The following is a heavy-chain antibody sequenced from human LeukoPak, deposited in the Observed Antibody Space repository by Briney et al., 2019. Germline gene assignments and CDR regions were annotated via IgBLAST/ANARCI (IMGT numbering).Heavy chain of an antibody. J-gene: IGHJ4*02. CDR1: GYTFTGYY. V-gene: IGHV1-2*02. CDR2: INPNSGGT. D-gene: IGHD1-26*01. Sequence: ASVKVSCKASGYTFTGYYMHWVRQASGQGLEWMGWINPNSGGTNYAQKVQGRVTMTRDTSISTAYMELSRLKSDDTAVYYCARDLSGSYTEFDYWGQGTLVTVSS. CDR3: ARDLSGSYTEFDY.